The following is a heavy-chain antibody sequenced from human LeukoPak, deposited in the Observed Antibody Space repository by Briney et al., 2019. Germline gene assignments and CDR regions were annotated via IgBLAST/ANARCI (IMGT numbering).Heavy chain of an antibody. CDR1: GFTLISYE. V-gene: IGHV3-48*03. CDR2: ISSGGSTI. J-gene: IGHJ4*02. CDR3: AREYYDSSGVDY. Sequence: GGSLRLSCAASGFTLISYEMNWVRQAPGMGLEWVSYISSGGSTIYYADSVKGRFTISRDNAKNSLYLQMNSLRAADTAVYYCAREYYDSSGVDYWGQGTLVTVSS. D-gene: IGHD3-22*01.